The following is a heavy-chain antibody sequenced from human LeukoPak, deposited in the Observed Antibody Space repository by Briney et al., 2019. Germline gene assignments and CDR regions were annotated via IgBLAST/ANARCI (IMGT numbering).Heavy chain of an antibody. CDR1: GYTFTSYA. CDR2: INAGNGNT. Sequence: ASVKVSCKASGYTFTSYAMHWVRQAPGQRLEWMGWINAGNGNTKYSQKFQGRVTITGDTSASTAYMELSSLRSEDTAVYYCARDLKQFGGWFDYWGQGTLVTVSS. CDR3: ARDLKQFGGWFDY. D-gene: IGHD6-19*01. J-gene: IGHJ4*02. V-gene: IGHV1-3*01.